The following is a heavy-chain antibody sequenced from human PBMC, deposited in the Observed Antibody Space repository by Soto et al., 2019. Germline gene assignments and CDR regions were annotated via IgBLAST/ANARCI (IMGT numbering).Heavy chain of an antibody. V-gene: IGHV3-64*01. CDR2: ISSNGGTT. J-gene: IGHJ5*01. Sequence: EVQLAESGGGMVQPGGSLRLSCVASGFTFSSYDMHWVRQAPGKGLEYVSSISSNGGTTYYGNSVKGRFTISRDNSKNTLYLQMGSVRAEDMAVYYCVRRVSGNYDSWGQGTLVTVSS. CDR3: VRRVSGNYDS. CDR1: GFTFSSYD. D-gene: IGHD1-7*01.